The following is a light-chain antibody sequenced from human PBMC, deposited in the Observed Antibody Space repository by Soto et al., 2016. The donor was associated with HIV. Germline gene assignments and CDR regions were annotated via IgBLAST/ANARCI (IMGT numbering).Light chain of an antibody. CDR1: QSISTW. CDR3: QHYNSYSGT. V-gene: IGKV1-5*03. Sequence: DIQMTQSPSTLSASVGDRVTITCRASQSISTWLAWYQQKPGKAPKLLIYQASFLQSGVPSRFSGSGSGTEFTLTISSLQPDDFATYYCQHYNSYSGTFGQGTKVEIK. J-gene: IGKJ1*01. CDR2: QAS.